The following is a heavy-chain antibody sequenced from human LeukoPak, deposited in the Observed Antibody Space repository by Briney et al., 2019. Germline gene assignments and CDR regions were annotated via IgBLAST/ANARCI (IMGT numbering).Heavy chain of an antibody. J-gene: IGHJ4*02. V-gene: IGHV3-23*01. CDR3: AKDPDFDY. CDR1: AFTFPRYP. CDR2: ISGSGGST. Sequence: GGSLRLSCAASAFTFPRYPINLVRQAPPKRLEWVSAISGSGGSTYYADSVKGRFTISRDNSKNTLYLQMNSLRAEDTAVYYCAKDPDFDYWGQGTLVTVSS. D-gene: IGHD1-14*01.